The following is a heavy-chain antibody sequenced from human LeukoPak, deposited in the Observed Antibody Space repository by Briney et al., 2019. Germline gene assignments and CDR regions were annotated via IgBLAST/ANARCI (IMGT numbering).Heavy chain of an antibody. CDR3: AKTFMRRYCSSTSCPGGDY. CDR1: AFTFSSYA. D-gene: IGHD2-2*01. CDR2: ISGSGGST. V-gene: IGHV3-23*01. Sequence: GGSLRLSCAASAFTFSSYAMSWVRQAPGKGLEWVSAISGSGGSTYYADSVKSRFTISRDNSKNTLYLQMNSLRAEDTAVYYCAKTFMRRYCSSTSCPGGDYWGQGTLVTVSS. J-gene: IGHJ4*02.